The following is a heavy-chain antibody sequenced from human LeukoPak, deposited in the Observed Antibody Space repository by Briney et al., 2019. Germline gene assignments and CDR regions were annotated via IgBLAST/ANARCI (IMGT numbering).Heavy chain of an antibody. J-gene: IGHJ4*02. D-gene: IGHD2-15*01. V-gene: IGHV4-59*12. CDR1: GGSISSYY. CDR3: ARRSRGGLYFDY. Sequence: SETLSLTCTVSGGSISSYYWSWIRQPPGKGLEWIGYIYYSGSTNYNPSLKSRVTMSVDTSKNQFSLKLSSVTAADTAVYYCARRSRGGLYFDYWGQGTLVTVSS. CDR2: IYYSGST.